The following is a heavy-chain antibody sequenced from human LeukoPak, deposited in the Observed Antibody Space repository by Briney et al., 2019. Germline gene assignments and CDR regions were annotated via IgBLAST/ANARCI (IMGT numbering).Heavy chain of an antibody. CDR3: VGVLVVGALGSFDP. CDR1: GFTFSSYS. CDR2: INNNSSYI. Sequence: PGGSLRLSCAASGFTFSSYSMNWVRQAPGKGLEWASSINNNSSYIYYADSVKGRFTISRDNAKNSLYLQMNSLRAEDTAVYYCVGVLVVGALGSFDPWGQGTLVTVSS. J-gene: IGHJ5*02. V-gene: IGHV3-21*01. D-gene: IGHD2-15*01.